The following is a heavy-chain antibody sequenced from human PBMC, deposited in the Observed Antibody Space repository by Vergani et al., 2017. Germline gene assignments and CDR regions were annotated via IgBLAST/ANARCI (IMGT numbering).Heavy chain of an antibody. Sequence: QVQLVESGGGVVQPGRSLRLSCAASGFTFSSYGMHWVRQAPGKGLEWVAVISYDGSNKYYADSVKGRFTISRDNSKNTLYVQMNSLRAEDTAVYYCAKDGGYSSEAPMDVWGQGTTVTVS. CDR1: GFTFSSYG. D-gene: IGHD6-19*01. J-gene: IGHJ6*02. CDR3: AKDGGYSSEAPMDV. CDR2: ISYDGSNK. V-gene: IGHV3-30*18.